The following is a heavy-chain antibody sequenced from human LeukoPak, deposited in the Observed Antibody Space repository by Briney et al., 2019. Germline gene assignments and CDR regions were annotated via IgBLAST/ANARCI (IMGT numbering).Heavy chain of an antibody. CDR1: GGTFSSYA. Sequence: ASVKVSCKASGGTFSSYAISWVRQAPGQGLEWMGGITPIFGTANYAQKFQGRVTITTDESTSTAYMELSSLRSEDTAVYYCARGLTIYDSFDYWGQGTLVTVSS. CDR3: ARGLTIYDSFDY. V-gene: IGHV1-69*05. J-gene: IGHJ4*02. D-gene: IGHD3-3*01. CDR2: ITPIFGTA.